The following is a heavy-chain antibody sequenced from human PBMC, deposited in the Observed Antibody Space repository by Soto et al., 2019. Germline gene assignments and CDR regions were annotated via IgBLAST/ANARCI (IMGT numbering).Heavy chain of an antibody. CDR2: IGTAGDT. CDR3: AIGGSCYYPNRLYYYYGMDV. D-gene: IGHD3-22*01. V-gene: IGHV3-13*01. CDR1: GFTFSRYD. J-gene: IGHJ6*02. Sequence: PGGSLRPSCAASGFTFSRYDLHWVRQATGNGLEWVSAIGTAGDTYYPGSVKGRFTISRENAKNSLYLQMNSLRAEDTAVYYCAIGGSCYYPNRLYYYYGMDVWGQGTTVTVSS.